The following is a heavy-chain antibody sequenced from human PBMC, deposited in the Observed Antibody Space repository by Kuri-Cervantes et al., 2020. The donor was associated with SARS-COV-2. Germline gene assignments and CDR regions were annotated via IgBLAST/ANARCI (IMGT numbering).Heavy chain of an antibody. D-gene: IGHD5-12*01. Sequence: ASVKVSCKASGYTFTSYDINWVRQATGQGLEWMGWINPNSGGTNYAQKFQGRVTMTRDTSISTAYMELSRLRSDDTAVYYCARDSVATIEGYYYYYMDVRGKGTTVTVSS. V-gene: IGHV1-2*02. J-gene: IGHJ6*03. CDR1: GYTFTSYD. CDR3: ARDSVATIEGYYYYYMDV. CDR2: INPNSGGT.